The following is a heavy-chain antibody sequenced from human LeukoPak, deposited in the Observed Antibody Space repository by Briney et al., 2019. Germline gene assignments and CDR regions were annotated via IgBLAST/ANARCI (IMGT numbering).Heavy chain of an antibody. CDR3: ARENNQLNVLMVYAIFDY. D-gene: IGHD2-8*01. CDR1: GGSISSSSYY. CDR2: IYYSGST. V-gene: IGHV4-39*07. J-gene: IGHJ4*02. Sequence: PSETLSLTCTVSGGSISSSSYYWGWIRQPPGKGLEWIGSIYYSGSTYYNPSLKSRVTISVDTSKNQFSLKLSSVTAADTAVYYCARENNQLNVLMVYAIFDYWGQGTLVTVSS.